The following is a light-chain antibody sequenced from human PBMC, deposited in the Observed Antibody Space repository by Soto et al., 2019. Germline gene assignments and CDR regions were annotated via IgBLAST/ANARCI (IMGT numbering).Light chain of an antibody. Sequence: QAALTQPASVCVSPGQSITISCTGTSGDIGGYDYVSWYQQYPGKAPKLMIYDVSNRPSGVSDRFSGSKSANTASLTISGLQAEDEADYYCNSYTTSSSLYVFGTGTKVTVL. CDR1: SGDIGGYDY. CDR2: DVS. CDR3: NSYTTSSSLYV. J-gene: IGLJ1*01. V-gene: IGLV2-14*01.